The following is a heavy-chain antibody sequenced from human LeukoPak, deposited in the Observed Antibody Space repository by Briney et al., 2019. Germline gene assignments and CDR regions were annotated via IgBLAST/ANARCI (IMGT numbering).Heavy chain of an antibody. D-gene: IGHD3-9*01. V-gene: IGHV5-51*01. Sequence: GESLMISCKGSGYSFNTYWIAWVRQMPGECLEWMDIIYPGDSDTSYSPSFQSQVTLSADESISTAYLHRSRLKAPDTPIVYRARQAYYNVLTGYFKGHLDYWGQGTLVTVSS. J-gene: IGHJ4*02. CDR2: IYPGDSDT. CDR1: GYSFNTYW. CDR3: ARQAYYNVLTGYFKGHLDY.